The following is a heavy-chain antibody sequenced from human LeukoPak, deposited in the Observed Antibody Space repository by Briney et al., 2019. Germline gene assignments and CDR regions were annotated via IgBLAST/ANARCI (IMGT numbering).Heavy chain of an antibody. D-gene: IGHD3-10*01. V-gene: IGHV4-59*01. Sequence: PSETLSLTCTVSGGSMSSYDWSWLRQALGKGLEWIGYIYYSGSTNYNPSLKSRVTISVDTSKNQFSLKLSSVTAADTAVYYCARGTYFDYWGQGTLVTVSS. CDR3: ARGTYFDY. CDR2: IYYSGST. J-gene: IGHJ4*02. CDR1: GGSMSSYD.